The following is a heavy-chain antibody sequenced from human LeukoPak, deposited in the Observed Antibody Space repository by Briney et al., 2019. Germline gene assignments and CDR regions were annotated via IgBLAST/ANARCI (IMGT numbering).Heavy chain of an antibody. CDR3: ANGVGWEWDYYDSSGYSDY. V-gene: IGHV3-53*01. CDR1: GFTVSSNS. Sequence: PGGSLRLSCTVSGFTVSSNSMSWVRQAPGKGLEWVSFIYSDNTHYSDSVKGRFTISRDNSKNTLYLQMNSLRAEDTAVYYCANGVGWEWDYYDSSGYSDYWGQGTLVTVSS. CDR2: IYSDNT. J-gene: IGHJ4*02. D-gene: IGHD3-22*01.